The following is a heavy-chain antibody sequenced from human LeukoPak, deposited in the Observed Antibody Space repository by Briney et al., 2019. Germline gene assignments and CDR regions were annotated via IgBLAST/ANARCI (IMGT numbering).Heavy chain of an antibody. CDR2: IDYSGTT. Sequence: KASETLSLTCTAGSISTYYWSWIRQPPGKGLEWIGYIDYSGTTNYNPSLKSRVTISVDTSKNQFSLKLTSVTAADTAVYYCARYRGDGPGTFDIWGQGTMVTVSS. J-gene: IGHJ3*02. D-gene: IGHD3-10*01. V-gene: IGHV4-59*01. CDR1: GSISTYY. CDR3: ARYRGDGPGTFDI.